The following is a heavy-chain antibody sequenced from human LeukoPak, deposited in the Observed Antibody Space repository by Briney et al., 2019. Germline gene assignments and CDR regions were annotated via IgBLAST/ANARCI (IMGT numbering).Heavy chain of an antibody. CDR2: IRYDGNKK. Sequence: GGSLRLSCAASGFIFSNYGMHWVRQAPGKGLEWVAFIRYDGNKKYYADSVKGRFTISRDNSKNTLYLQMNSLRAEDTAVYYCARRSFGDAFDIWGQGTMVTVSS. J-gene: IGHJ3*02. D-gene: IGHD3-16*01. V-gene: IGHV3-30*02. CDR3: ARRSFGDAFDI. CDR1: GFIFSNYG.